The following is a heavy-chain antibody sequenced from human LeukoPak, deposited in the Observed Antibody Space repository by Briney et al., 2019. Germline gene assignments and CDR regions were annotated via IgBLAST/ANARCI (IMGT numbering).Heavy chain of an antibody. Sequence: GGSLRLSCAASGFTFSSYAMSWVRQAPGKGLEWVSAISGSGGSTYYADSVKGWFTISRDNSKNTLYLQMNSLRAEDTAVYYCAKYCSSTSCYGGDYWGQGTLVTVSS. CDR2: ISGSGGST. CDR3: AKYCSSTSCYGGDY. V-gene: IGHV3-23*01. J-gene: IGHJ4*02. CDR1: GFTFSSYA. D-gene: IGHD2-2*01.